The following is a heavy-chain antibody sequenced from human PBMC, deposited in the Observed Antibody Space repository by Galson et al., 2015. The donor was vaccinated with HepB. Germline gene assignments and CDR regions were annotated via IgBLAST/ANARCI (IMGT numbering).Heavy chain of an antibody. CDR3: ARGSSGWYGFIDY. Sequence: SVKVSCKASGGTFSSYTISWVRQAPGQGLEWMGRIIPILGIANYAQKFQGRVTITADKSTSTAYMELSSLRSEDTAVYYCARGSSGWYGFIDYWGQGTLVTVSS. CDR1: GGTFSSYT. V-gene: IGHV1-69*02. D-gene: IGHD6-19*01. J-gene: IGHJ4*02. CDR2: IIPILGIA.